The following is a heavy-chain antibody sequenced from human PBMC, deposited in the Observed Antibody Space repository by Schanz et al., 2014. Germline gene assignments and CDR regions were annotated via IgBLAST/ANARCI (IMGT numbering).Heavy chain of an antibody. D-gene: IGHD2-21*01. CDR2: ISPYNGNT. Sequence: QVQLVQSGDEVKKPGASVKVSCKTSGYTFSDYGITWVRQAPGQGLEWMGWISPYNGNTNYAQKLQGRVTMTADTSTSTSYMELRSLRSDDTAVYYCARDRLECGAECYSVEVFEIWGQGTLVIVSS. J-gene: IGHJ4*02. V-gene: IGHV1-18*01. CDR3: ARDRLECGAECYSVEVFEI. CDR1: GYTFSDYG.